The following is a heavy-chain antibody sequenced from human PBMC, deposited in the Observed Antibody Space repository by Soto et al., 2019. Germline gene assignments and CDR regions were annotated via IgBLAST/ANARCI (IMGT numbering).Heavy chain of an antibody. V-gene: IGHV3-33*01. J-gene: IGHJ4*02. CDR1: GFTFSSYG. CDR2: IWYDGSNT. D-gene: IGHD3-10*01. CDR3: ARDYGYYYGAGSPDY. Sequence: QVQLVESGGGVVQPGRSLRLSCAASGFTFSSYGMHWVRQAPGKGLEWVAVIWYDGSNTYYADSVKGRFTISRDNSKNTRYLQMNSLRAEDTAVYYGARDYGYYYGAGSPDYWGQGTLVTVSS.